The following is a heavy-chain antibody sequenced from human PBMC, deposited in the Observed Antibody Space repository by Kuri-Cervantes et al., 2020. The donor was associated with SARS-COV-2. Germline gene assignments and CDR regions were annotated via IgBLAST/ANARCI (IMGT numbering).Heavy chain of an antibody. J-gene: IGHJ6*03. CDR3: ARSGYYSRGVTYYYMDV. Sequence: ESLKISCAVYGGSISSYYWSWIRQPPGQGLEWLGYIYYSGSTKYNPSLESRVTISLDTSRNQFSLKLSSVTAADSAVYYCARSGYYSRGVTYYYMDVWDKGTTVTVSS. V-gene: IGHV4-59*12. CDR1: GGSISSYY. D-gene: IGHD3-22*01. CDR2: IYYSGST.